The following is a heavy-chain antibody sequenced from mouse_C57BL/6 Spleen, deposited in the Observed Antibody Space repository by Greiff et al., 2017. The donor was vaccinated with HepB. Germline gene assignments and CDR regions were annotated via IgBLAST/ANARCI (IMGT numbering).Heavy chain of an antibody. D-gene: IGHD2-1*01. J-gene: IGHJ3*01. CDR1: GFNIKDDY. CDR2: IDPENGDT. Sequence: SGAELVRPGASVKLSCTASGFNIKDDYMHWVKQRPEQGLEWIGWIDPENGDTEYASKFQGKATITADTSSNTAYLQLSSLTSEDTAVYYCTTPYGNYVTYWGQGTLVTVSA. V-gene: IGHV14-4*01. CDR3: TTPYGNYVTY.